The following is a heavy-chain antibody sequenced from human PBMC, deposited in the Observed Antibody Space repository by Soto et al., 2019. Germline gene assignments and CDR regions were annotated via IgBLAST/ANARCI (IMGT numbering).Heavy chain of an antibody. Sequence: GGSLRLSXAASGFTFSSYSMNWVRQAPGKGLEWVSYISSSSSTIYYADSVKGRFTISRDNAKNSLYLQMNSLRDEDTAVYYCARPEYSSSSYGMDVWGQGTTVTVSS. V-gene: IGHV3-48*02. CDR2: ISSSSSTI. J-gene: IGHJ6*02. CDR3: ARPEYSSSSYGMDV. CDR1: GFTFSSYS. D-gene: IGHD6-6*01.